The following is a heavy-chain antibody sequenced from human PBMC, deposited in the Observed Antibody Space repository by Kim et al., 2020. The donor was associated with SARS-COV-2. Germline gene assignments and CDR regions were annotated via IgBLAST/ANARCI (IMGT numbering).Heavy chain of an antibody. V-gene: IGHV1-2*02. J-gene: IGHJ4*02. CDR2: GT. CDR3: ARDKVGTFDY. D-gene: IGHD2-21*02. Sequence: GTNYAQKFQGRVTMTRDTSISTAYMELSRLRSDDTAVYYCARDKVGTFDYWGQGTLVTVSS.